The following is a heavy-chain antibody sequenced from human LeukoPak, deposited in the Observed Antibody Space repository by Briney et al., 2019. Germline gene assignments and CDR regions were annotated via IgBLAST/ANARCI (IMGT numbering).Heavy chain of an antibody. CDR1: GDSISSSAYY. V-gene: IGHV4-39*07. D-gene: IGHD3-9*01. CDR3: AREPLLGYDILTGYFDY. Sequence: SETLSLTCTVSGDSISSSAYYWGWIRQPPGKGLEWIGSMYYSGSTYYNPSLKSRVTISVDTSKNQFSLKLSSVTAADTAVYYCAREPLLGYDILTGYFDYWGQGTLVTVSS. J-gene: IGHJ4*02. CDR2: MYYSGST.